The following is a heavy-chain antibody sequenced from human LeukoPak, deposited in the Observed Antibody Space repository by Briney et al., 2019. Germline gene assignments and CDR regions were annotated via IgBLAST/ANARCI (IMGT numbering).Heavy chain of an antibody. CDR3: AYGDYWFDP. Sequence: SQTLSLTCAISGDTVSRNNAVWNWNRQSPSRGLEWLGRTYYRSKWYNDYAVSVKSRITVNPDTSKNQFSLQLNSVTPEDTAVYYCAYGDYWFDPWGQGTLVTVSS. CDR2: TYYRSKWYN. V-gene: IGHV6-1*01. D-gene: IGHD4-17*01. CDR1: GDTVSRNNAV. J-gene: IGHJ5*02.